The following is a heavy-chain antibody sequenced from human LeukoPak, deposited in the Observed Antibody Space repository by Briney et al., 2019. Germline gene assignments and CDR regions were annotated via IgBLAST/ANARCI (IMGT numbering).Heavy chain of an antibody. CDR2: INHSGST. D-gene: IGHD6-19*01. V-gene: IGHV4-34*01. CDR3: ARRGSGWYGRYNWFDP. Sequence: NPSETLSLTCAVYGGSFSGYYWSWIRQPPGKGLEWIGEINHSGSTNYNPSLKSRVTISVDTSKNQFSLKLSSVTAADTAVYYCARRGSGWYGRYNWFDPWGQGILVTVSS. CDR1: GGSFSGYY. J-gene: IGHJ5*02.